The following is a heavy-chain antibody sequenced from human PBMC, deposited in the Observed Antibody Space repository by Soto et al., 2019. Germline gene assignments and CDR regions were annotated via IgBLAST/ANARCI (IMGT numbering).Heavy chain of an antibody. CDR3: ARVALAGRGTDY. Sequence: ETLSLTCTVSGGSISSYYWSWVRQAPGKGLEWVSGISVSGRSTYYADSVKGRFTISRDNAKNSLYLQMNSLRAEDTAVYYCARVALAGRGTDYWGQGTLVTVSS. J-gene: IGHJ4*02. D-gene: IGHD3-16*01. V-gene: IGHV3-23*01. CDR2: ISVSGRST. CDR1: GGSISSYY.